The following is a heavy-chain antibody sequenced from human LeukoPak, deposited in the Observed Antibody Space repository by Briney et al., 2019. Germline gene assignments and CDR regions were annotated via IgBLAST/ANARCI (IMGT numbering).Heavy chain of an antibody. CDR3: ASRYSSSWSHLEY. CDR2: INHSGST. CDR1: GGSFSDYY. D-gene: IGHD6-13*01. V-gene: IGHV4-34*01. Sequence: PSETLSLTCAVYGGSFSDYYWSWIRQPPGKGLEWIGEINHSGSTNYTPSLKSRVTISVDTSKNQFFPKLSSVTAADTGVYYCASRYSSSWSHLEYGGRGTVVSVSS. J-gene: IGHJ4*02.